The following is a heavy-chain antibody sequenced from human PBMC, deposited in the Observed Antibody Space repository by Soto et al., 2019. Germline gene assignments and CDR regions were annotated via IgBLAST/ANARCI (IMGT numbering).Heavy chain of an antibody. CDR3: ARDQLRFLEWLFDY. V-gene: IGHV3-33*01. J-gene: IGHJ4*02. CDR2: IWYDGSNK. CDR1: GFTFSSYG. Sequence: GGSLRLSCAASGFTFSSYGMHWVRQAPGKGLEWVAVIWYDGSNKYCADSVKGRFTISRDNSKNTLYLQMNSLRAEDTAVYYCARDQLRFLEWLFDYWGQGTLVTVSS. D-gene: IGHD3-3*01.